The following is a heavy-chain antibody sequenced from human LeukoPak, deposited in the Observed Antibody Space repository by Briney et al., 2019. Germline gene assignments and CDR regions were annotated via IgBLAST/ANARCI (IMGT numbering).Heavy chain of an antibody. CDR1: GFTFSSYG. Sequence: KPGGSLRLSCAASGFTFSSYGMHWVRQAPGKGLEWVSSISSSSSYIYYADSVKGRFTISRDNARNSLYLQMNSLRAEDTAVYYCATVRPGFCSSTTCYTDYWGQGTLVTVSS. D-gene: IGHD2-2*02. CDR3: ATVRPGFCSSTTCYTDY. CDR2: ISSSSSYI. V-gene: IGHV3-21*01. J-gene: IGHJ4*02.